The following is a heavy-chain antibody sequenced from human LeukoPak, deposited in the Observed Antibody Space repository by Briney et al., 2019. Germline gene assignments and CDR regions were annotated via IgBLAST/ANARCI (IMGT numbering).Heavy chain of an antibody. J-gene: IGHJ4*02. CDR3: ARPHFGDFWSGYYRGTWDYYFDY. Sequence: GESLKISCKGSGYSFTNYWIGWVRQMPGKGLEWMGIIYPGDSDTRYSPSFQGQVTISADKSISTAYLQWSSLKASDTAMYYCARPHFGDFWSGYYRGTWDYYFDYWGQGTLVTVSS. CDR2: IYPGDSDT. D-gene: IGHD3-3*01. V-gene: IGHV5-51*01. CDR1: GYSFTNYW.